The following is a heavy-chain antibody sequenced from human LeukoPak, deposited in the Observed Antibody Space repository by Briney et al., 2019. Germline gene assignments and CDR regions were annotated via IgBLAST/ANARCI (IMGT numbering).Heavy chain of an antibody. CDR1: GYTFTSYG. CDR3: ARDPTTQTFDY. Sequence: ASVKVSCKASGYTFTSYGISWVRQAPGQGLEWMGWISTYNGNTNYAQKLQGRVTMTADTSTTTAYMELRSLTSDDTAVYYCARDPTTQTFDYWGQGTLVTVSS. D-gene: IGHD4-11*01. CDR2: ISTYNGNT. V-gene: IGHV1-18*01. J-gene: IGHJ4*02.